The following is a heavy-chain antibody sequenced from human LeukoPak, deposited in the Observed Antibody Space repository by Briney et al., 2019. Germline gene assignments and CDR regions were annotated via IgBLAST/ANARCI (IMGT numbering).Heavy chain of an antibody. V-gene: IGHV3-21*01. CDR2: ISSSSSYI. J-gene: IGHJ1*01. CDR1: GFTFSSYS. D-gene: IGHD6-13*01. CDR3: ARDWPAIAAAGTIPEYFQH. Sequence: GGSLRLSCAASGFTFSSYSMNWVRQAPGKGLEWVSSISSSSSYIYYADSVKGRFTISRDNAKNSLYLQMNSLRAEDTAVYYCARDWPAIAAAGTIPEYFQHWGQGTLVTVSS.